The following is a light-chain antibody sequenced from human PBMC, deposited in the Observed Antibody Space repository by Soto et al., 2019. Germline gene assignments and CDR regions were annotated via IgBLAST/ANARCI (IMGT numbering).Light chain of an antibody. V-gene: IGKV3-11*01. Sequence: EIVLTQSPATLSLSPGESATLSCRASRSVSNYLAWYQQKPGQAPRLLIYDASSRPTDIPARFSGSGSGTDFTLTISSLEPEDFAVYYCQQYNNRPPYSFGQGTKLGIK. CDR2: DAS. CDR3: QQYNNRPPYS. J-gene: IGKJ2*03. CDR1: RSVSNY.